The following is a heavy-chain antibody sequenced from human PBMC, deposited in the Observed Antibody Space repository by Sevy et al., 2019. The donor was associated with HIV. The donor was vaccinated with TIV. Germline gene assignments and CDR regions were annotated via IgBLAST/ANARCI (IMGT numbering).Heavy chain of an antibody. D-gene: IGHD6-13*01. Sequence: GGSLRLSCTASGFTFDDYAMHWVRQAPGKGLEWVSLISWDGGGTYYADSVKGRFTISRDNSKNSLYLQMNSLRAEDTALYYCAKDRGSSWSEYFQHWGQGTLVTVSS. CDR1: GFTFDDYA. V-gene: IGHV3-43D*03. CDR2: ISWDGGGT. J-gene: IGHJ1*01. CDR3: AKDRGSSWSEYFQH.